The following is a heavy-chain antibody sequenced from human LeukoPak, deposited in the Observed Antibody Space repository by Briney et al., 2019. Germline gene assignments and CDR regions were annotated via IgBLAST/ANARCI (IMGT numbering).Heavy chain of an antibody. CDR1: GFTFSSYA. Sequence: PGGSLRLSCAASGFTFSSYAMHWVRQAPGKGLEYVSAISSNGGSTYYANSVKGRFTISRDNSKNTLYLQMGSLRAEDMAVYYCARWIQPSGYFDYWGQGTLVTVSS. CDR2: ISSNGGST. J-gene: IGHJ4*02. CDR3: ARWIQPSGYFDY. V-gene: IGHV3-64*01. D-gene: IGHD5-18*01.